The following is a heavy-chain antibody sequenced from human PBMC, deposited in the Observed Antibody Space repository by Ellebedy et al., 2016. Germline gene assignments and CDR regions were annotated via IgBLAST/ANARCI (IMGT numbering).Heavy chain of an antibody. CDR1: GFTFSSYA. CDR2: ISGGGATT. J-gene: IGHJ2*01. Sequence: GGSLRLXXAASGFTFSSYAMSWVRQAPGKGLDWVSAISGGGATTYYADSVKGRFTISRDNAKNSLYLQMSSLRAEDTAVYYCARDHYCSGGSCYSDWYFDLWGRGTLVTVSS. CDR3: ARDHYCSGGSCYSDWYFDL. D-gene: IGHD2-15*01. V-gene: IGHV3-23*01.